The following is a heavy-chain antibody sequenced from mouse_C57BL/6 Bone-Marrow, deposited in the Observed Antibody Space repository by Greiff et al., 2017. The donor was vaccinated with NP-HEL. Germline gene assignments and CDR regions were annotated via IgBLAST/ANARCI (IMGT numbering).Heavy chain of an antibody. J-gene: IGHJ4*01. D-gene: IGHD2-4*01. CDR1: GYTFTTYP. CDR2: FHPYNDDT. CDR3: ARGPIYDYDGGYYAKDY. V-gene: IGHV1-47*01. Sequence: VQLQQSGAELVKPGASVKMSCKASGYTFTTYPIEWMKQNHGKSLAWIGNFHPYNDDTKYNEKFKGKATLTVEKSSSTVYLELSLLTSDDSAVYYCARGPIYDYDGGYYAKDYWGQGTSVTVSS.